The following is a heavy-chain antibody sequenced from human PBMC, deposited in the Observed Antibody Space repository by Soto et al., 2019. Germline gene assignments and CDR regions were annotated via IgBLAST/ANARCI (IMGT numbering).Heavy chain of an antibody. CDR1: GFSLSTSEVG. V-gene: IGHV2-5*02. CDR3: AHAPGIAVTTNWFDP. J-gene: IGHJ5*02. CDR2: ISWDDDK. D-gene: IGHD6-19*01. Sequence: QITLKESGPTLVKPTQTLTLTCTFSGFSLSTSEVGVGWIRQPPGKALQWLALISWDDDKRYSPSLKSRLTITKDTSKNQVVLTMTNMDPVDTATYYCAHAPGIAVTTNWFDPWGQGILVTVSS.